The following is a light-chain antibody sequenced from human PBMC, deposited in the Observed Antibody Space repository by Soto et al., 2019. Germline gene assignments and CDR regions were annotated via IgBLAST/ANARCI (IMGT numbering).Light chain of an antibody. CDR1: QSISEF. CDR2: DAS. V-gene: IGKV3-11*01. Sequence: VVLTQSPATLSLSPGERATLSCRASQSISEFLAWYQQKPSQAPRLLIYDASNRATGIPARFSGSGSGTDFTLTISSLEAEDFALYYCQQRSKWPVTFGGGTKVEIK. J-gene: IGKJ4*01. CDR3: QQRSKWPVT.